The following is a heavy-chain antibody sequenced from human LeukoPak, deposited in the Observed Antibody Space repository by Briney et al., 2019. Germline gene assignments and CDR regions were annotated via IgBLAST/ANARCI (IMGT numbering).Heavy chain of an antibody. D-gene: IGHD1-14*01. Sequence: PSETLSLTCTVSGYSISSGYYWGWIRQPPRKGLEWIGSIYHSGSTYYNPSLKSRVTISVDTSKNQFSLKLSSVTAADTAVYYCARVDRGQRYYYYYMDVWGKGTTVTVSS. J-gene: IGHJ6*03. CDR2: IYHSGST. CDR1: GYSISSGYY. V-gene: IGHV4-38-2*02. CDR3: ARVDRGQRYYYYYMDV.